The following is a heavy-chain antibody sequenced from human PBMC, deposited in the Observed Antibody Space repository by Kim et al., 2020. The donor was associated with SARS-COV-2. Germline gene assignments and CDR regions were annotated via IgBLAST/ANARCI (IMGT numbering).Heavy chain of an antibody. CDR2: ISAYDGNT. CDR3: ARDWGDGSGYFYYLALDY. J-gene: IGHJ4*02. Sequence: ASVKVSCKASGYTFTRYGISWVRQAPGQGLEWMGWISAYDGNTNYTQKFQGRVTMTTDTSTTTAFMELRSLRSDDTAVYYCARDWGDGSGYFYYLALDYWGQGTLVTVSS. V-gene: IGHV1-18*01. CDR1: GYTFTRYG. D-gene: IGHD3-22*01.